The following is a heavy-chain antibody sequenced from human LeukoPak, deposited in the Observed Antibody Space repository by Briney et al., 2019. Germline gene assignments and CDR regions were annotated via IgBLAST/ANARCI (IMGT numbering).Heavy chain of an antibody. CDR1: GGSISSSSYY. V-gene: IGHV4-39*07. J-gene: IGHJ4*02. D-gene: IGHD6-19*01. CDR3: AREKSSGWYRSGYFDY. CDR2: IYYSGST. Sequence: KPSETLSLTCTVSGGSISSSSYYWGWIRQPPGKGLEWIGSIYYSGSTYYNPSLKSRVTISVDTSKNQFSLKLSSVTAADTAVYYCAREKSSGWYRSGYFDYWGQGTLVTVSS.